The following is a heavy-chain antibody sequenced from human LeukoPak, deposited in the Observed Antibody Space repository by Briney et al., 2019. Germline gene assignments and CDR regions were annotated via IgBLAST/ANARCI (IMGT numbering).Heavy chain of an antibody. D-gene: IGHD2-8*01. CDR2: ISYDGSNE. V-gene: IGHV3-30-3*01. CDR1: GFTFSSYA. CDR3: ARDHGAGANAGFDS. J-gene: IGHJ5*01. Sequence: PGGSLRLSCAASGFTFSSYAMHWVRQPPGKGLEWVAVISYDGSNENHADSVKGRFTISRDNSKNTLSLQMNSLRAEDTAVYYCARDHGAGANAGFDSWGQGTLLTVSS.